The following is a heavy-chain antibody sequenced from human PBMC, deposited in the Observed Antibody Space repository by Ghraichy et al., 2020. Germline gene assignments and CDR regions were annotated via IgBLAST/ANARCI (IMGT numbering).Heavy chain of an antibody. Sequence: SETLSLTCTVSGGSISPYYWNWIRQPPGKGLEYIGYIHYSGSTYYNPSLKSRVTISVDTSKNQFSLKLSSVTAADTAVYYCARFHSYDYLFDSWGQGTLLTVSS. CDR2: IHYSGST. CDR1: GGSISPYY. D-gene: IGHD5-12*01. CDR3: ARFHSYDYLFDS. V-gene: IGHV4-59*01. J-gene: IGHJ4*02.